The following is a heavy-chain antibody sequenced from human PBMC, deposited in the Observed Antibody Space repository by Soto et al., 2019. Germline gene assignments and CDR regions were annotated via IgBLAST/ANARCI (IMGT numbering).Heavy chain of an antibody. CDR1: GFTFDDYA. V-gene: IGHV3-9*01. J-gene: IGHJ4*02. CDR2: ISWNSGSI. Sequence: EVQLVESGGGLVQPGRSLRLYCAASGFTFDDYAMHWVRQAPGKGLEWVSGISWNSGSIGYADSVKGRFTISRDNAKNSLYLQMNSLRADDTALYYCAKDAITMVRGVGLDYWGQGTLVTVSS. D-gene: IGHD3-10*01. CDR3: AKDAITMVRGVGLDY.